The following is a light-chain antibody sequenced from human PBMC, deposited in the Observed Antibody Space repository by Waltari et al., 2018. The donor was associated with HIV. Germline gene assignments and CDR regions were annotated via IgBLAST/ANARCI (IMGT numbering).Light chain of an antibody. CDR2: GDT. Sequence: TQPPSVSGAPGQSVSISCSGNASHIRAGFDVHWSRQSPRTPPKLVIYGDTVRPSGVTDRFSGSRSLNSVSLDISGLRAEDAGDYYCQSYDISLTGLWVFGGGTKLTVL. J-gene: IGLJ3*02. CDR3: QSYDISLTGLWV. V-gene: IGLV1-40*01. CDR1: ASHIRAGFD.